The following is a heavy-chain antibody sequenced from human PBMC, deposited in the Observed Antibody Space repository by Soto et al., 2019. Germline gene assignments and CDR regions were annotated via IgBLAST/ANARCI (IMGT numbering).Heavy chain of an antibody. CDR3: ARDTSYSTDY. Sequence: GGSLRLSCATSGFTFSSRWMHWVRQAPGKGLVWVSYINSDGSTTTYADSVKGRLTISRDNAKNTVYLQMNSLRVDDTAVYYCARDTSYSTDYWGQGTLVTVSS. V-gene: IGHV3-74*01. CDR2: INSDGSTT. CDR1: GFTFSSRW. D-gene: IGHD2-2*01. J-gene: IGHJ4*02.